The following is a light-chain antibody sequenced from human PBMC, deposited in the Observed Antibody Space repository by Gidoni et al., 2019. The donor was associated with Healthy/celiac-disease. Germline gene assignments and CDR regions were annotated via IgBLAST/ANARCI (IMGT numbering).Light chain of an antibody. J-gene: IGKJ2*01. CDR3: QQRYT. Sequence: DIQMTQSPSSLSASVGDRVTITCRASQSISSYLNWYQQKPGKAPKLLIYAASSLQSGVPSRFSGSGSGTDFTLTISSLQPEDFATYYCQQRYTFAQGTKLEIK. CDR2: AAS. CDR1: QSISSY. V-gene: IGKV1-39*01.